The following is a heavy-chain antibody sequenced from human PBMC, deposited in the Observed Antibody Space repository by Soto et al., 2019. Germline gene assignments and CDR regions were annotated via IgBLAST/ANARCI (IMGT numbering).Heavy chain of an antibody. D-gene: IGHD2-2*01. J-gene: IGHJ3*02. Sequence: GGSLRLSCAASGFTFSSYSMNWVRQAPGKGLEWVSYISSSSSTIYYAYSVKGRFTISRDNAKNSLYLQMKSLRAEDTAVYSCARVIGQPDAFDIWGQGTMVTVSS. CDR2: ISSSSSTI. V-gene: IGHV3-48*04. CDR3: ARVIGQPDAFDI. CDR1: GFTFSSYS.